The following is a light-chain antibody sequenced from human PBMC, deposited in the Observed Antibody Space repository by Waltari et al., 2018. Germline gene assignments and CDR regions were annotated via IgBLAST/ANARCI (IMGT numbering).Light chain of an antibody. CDR1: RRGNNY. Sequence: SSRAGRRGNNYLAGYQQKPGQAPGLLIYDTSTGATGIPARFSGSGSGTDCTRTISSLVPEDFAVYYCQQRTNWPLTVGGGTKVEIK. CDR3: QQRTNWPLT. V-gene: IGKV3-11*01. J-gene: IGKJ4*01. CDR2: DTS.